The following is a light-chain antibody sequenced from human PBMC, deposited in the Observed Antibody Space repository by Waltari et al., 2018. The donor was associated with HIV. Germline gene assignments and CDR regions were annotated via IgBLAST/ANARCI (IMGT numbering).Light chain of an antibody. CDR1: QDIDNW. CDR3: QQYSTHYA. J-gene: IGKJ2*01. Sequence: IQMTQSPSSLSASVGDTVIPTCRASQDIDNWLAWYHQKPGRAPKLLISMTSVLESGVPSRFSGSGSGTTFTLTITGLQPDDFGTYFCQQYSTHYAFGQGTRVE. V-gene: IGKV1-5*03. CDR2: MTS.